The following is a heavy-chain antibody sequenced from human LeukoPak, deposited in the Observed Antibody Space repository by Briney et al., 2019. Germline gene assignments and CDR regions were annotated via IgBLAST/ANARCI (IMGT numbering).Heavy chain of an antibody. J-gene: IGHJ3*02. CDR3: ARQQAIRYFDWLPTHGFGDAFDI. D-gene: IGHD3-9*01. CDR2: IYYSGST. CDR1: GGSISSSSYY. V-gene: IGHV4-39*01. Sequence: SETLSLTCTVSGGSISSSSYYWGWIRQPPGKGLEWIGSIYYSGSTYYNPSLKSRVTISVDTSKNQFSLKLSSVTAADTAVYYCARQQAIRYFDWLPTHGFGDAFDIWGQGTMVTVSS.